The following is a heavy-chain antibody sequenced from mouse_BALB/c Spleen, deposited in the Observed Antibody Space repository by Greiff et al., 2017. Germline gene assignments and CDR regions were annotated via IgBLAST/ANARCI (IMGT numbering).Heavy chain of an antibody. Sequence: EVQGVESGGGLVKPGGSLKLSCAASGFTFSDYYMYWVRQTPEKRLEWVATISDGGSYTYYPDSVKGRFTISRDNAKNNLYLQMSSLKSEDTAMYYCARALLLRYAMDYWGQGTSVTVSS. CDR2: ISDGGSYT. V-gene: IGHV5-4*02. J-gene: IGHJ4*01. CDR1: GFTFSDYY. CDR3: ARALLLRYAMDY. D-gene: IGHD1-1*01.